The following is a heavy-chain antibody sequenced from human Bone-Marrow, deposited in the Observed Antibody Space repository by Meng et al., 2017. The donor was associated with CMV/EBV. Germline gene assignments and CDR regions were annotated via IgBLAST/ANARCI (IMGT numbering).Heavy chain of an antibody. V-gene: IGHV3-48*04. J-gene: IGHJ3*02. CDR1: GFTFSSYG. Sequence: GGSLRLSCAASGFTFSSYGMHWVRQAPGKGLEWVSYISSSGSTIYYADSVKGRFTISRDNAKNSLYLQMNSLRAEDTAVYYCARMPIGAFDIWGQGTMVTVSS. CDR3: ARMPIGAFDI. D-gene: IGHD2-2*01. CDR2: ISSSGSTI.